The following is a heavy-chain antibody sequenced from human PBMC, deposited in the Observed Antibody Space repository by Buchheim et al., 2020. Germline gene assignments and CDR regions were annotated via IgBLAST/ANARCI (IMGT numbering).Heavy chain of an antibody. CDR2: INHSGST. V-gene: IGHV4-39*07. CDR1: GGSISNSDSYY. Sequence: QVQLQESGPGLVKPSETLSLTCTVSGGSISNSDSYYWSWIRQPPGKGLEWIGEINHSGSTNYNPSLKSRVTISVDTSKNQFSLKLSSVTAADTAVYYCARDGVARNGYCSSTSCYAFDYWGQGTL. J-gene: IGHJ4*02. D-gene: IGHD2-2*03. CDR3: ARDGVARNGYCSSTSCYAFDY.